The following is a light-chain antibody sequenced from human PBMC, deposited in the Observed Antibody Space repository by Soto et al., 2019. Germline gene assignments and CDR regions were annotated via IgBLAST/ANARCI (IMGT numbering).Light chain of an antibody. Sequence: EVVMTQSPVTLSLSPGDRATVSCRASQTVVTHLAWFQQKPGQPPRLLIYDASATATGIPARFSGSGSGTEFTLTISSLPSEDFAVYYCQQYNKWPRTFGQGTKVE. CDR2: DAS. J-gene: IGKJ1*01. V-gene: IGKV3-15*01. CDR1: QTVVTH. CDR3: QQYNKWPRT.